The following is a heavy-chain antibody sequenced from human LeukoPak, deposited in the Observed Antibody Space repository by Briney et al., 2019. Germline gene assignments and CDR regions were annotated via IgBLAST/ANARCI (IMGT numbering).Heavy chain of an antibody. V-gene: IGHV4-59*08. CDR2: MYYTGST. CDR1: GASISRYY. Sequence: PSETLSLTCTVSGASISRYYWSWIRQPQGEGLEWLGYMYYTGSTNYNPSLKSRVTISVDTSKNQFSLKLTSVTAADTAVYFCASHDYAEAPFDYWGQGALVTVSA. J-gene: IGHJ4*02. CDR3: ASHDYAEAPFDY. D-gene: IGHD4-17*01.